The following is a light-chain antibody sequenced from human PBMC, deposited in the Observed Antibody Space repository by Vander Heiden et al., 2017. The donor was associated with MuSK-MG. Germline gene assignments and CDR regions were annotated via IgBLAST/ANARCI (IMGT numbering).Light chain of an antibody. CDR1: QSLLHSNGYNY. CDR2: LGS. J-gene: IGKJ1*01. Sequence: DIVVTQSPLSLPVTPGEPASISCKSSQSLLHSNGYNYLGWYLQKPGQSPQLLIYLGSNRASGVPDRFSGSGSGTDFTLKISRVEAEDVGVYYCRQALQTPQTFGQGTKVEIK. CDR3: RQALQTPQT. V-gene: IGKV2-28*01.